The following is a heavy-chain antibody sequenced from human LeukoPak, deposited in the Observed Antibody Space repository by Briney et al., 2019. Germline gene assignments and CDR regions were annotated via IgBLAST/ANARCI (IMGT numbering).Heavy chain of an antibody. CDR3: ARDRRGYVSWEFDY. Sequence: SETLSLTCAVSGGSISSGGYSWSWIRQPPGKGLEWIGYIYHSGSTYYNPSLKSRVTISVDRSKNQFSLKLSSVTAADTAVYYCARDRRGYVSWEFDYWGQGTLVTVSS. CDR2: IYHSGST. V-gene: IGHV4-30-2*01. CDR1: GGSISSGGYS. J-gene: IGHJ4*02. D-gene: IGHD5-12*01.